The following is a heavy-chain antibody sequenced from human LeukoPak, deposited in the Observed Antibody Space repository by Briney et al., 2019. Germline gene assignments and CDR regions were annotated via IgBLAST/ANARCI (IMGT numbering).Heavy chain of an antibody. V-gene: IGHV4-59*08. Sequence: SETLSLTCTVSGGSISSYYWSWIRQPPVKGLEWIGYVYYSGSTNYNPSLKSRVTISVDTSKNQFSLKLSSVTAADTAVYYCARRAPYSYEWSTLDYWGQGTLVTVSS. CDR1: GGSISSYY. CDR2: VYYSGST. CDR3: ARRAPYSYEWSTLDY. D-gene: IGHD5-18*01. J-gene: IGHJ4*02.